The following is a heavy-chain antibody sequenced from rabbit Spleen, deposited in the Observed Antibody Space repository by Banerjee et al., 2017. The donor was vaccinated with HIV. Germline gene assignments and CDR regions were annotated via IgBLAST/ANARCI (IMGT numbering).Heavy chain of an antibody. D-gene: IGHD4-2*01. CDR3: AGGYGGNFGGTQLDL. CDR2: IYTNDGAS. CDR1: GIDFSNRHF. J-gene: IGHJ3*01. Sequence: QQQLEESGGGLVKPGGTLTLTCKASGIDFSNRHFMCWVRQAPGKGLEWIGYIYTNDGASAYASWAKGRFTITRSTSLNTVTLQMTSLTAADTATYFCAGGYGGNFGGTQLDLWGQGTLVTVS. V-gene: IGHV1S43*01.